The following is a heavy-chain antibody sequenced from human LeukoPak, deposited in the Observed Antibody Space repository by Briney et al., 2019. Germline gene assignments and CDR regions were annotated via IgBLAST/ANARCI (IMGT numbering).Heavy chain of an antibody. J-gene: IGHJ4*02. Sequence: GGSLRLSCAASGFRFSNYNMNWVRQAPGQRLEWVSSIGSSSSNYIYYADSVKGRFTISRDNAKNLMFLQMNSLRADDTAVYYCARAIAVAGEDDYWGQGTLVTVSS. CDR2: IGSSSSNYI. CDR1: GFRFSNYN. V-gene: IGHV3-21*01. CDR3: ARAIAVAGEDDY. D-gene: IGHD6-19*01.